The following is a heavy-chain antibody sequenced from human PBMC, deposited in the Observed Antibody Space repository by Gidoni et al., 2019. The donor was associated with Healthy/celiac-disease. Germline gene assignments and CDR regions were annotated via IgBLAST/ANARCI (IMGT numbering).Heavy chain of an antibody. CDR2: ISWNSGSI. D-gene: IGHD6-13*01. CDR1: GFTFDDYA. Sequence: EAQLVESGGGLVQPGRSLRISCAASGFTFDDYAMHWVRQAPGKGLGWVSGISWNSGSIGYADSVKGRFTISRDNAKNSLYLQMNSLRAEDTALYYCAKDRGISPLAAAADYWGQGTLVTVSA. CDR3: AKDRGISPLAAAADY. J-gene: IGHJ4*02. V-gene: IGHV3-9*01.